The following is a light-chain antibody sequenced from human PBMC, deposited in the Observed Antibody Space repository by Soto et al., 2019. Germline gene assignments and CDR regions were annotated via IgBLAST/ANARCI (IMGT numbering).Light chain of an antibody. CDR2: DVS. CDR3: NSYTSNSTVV. V-gene: IGLV2-14*03. Sequence: QSALTQPASVSGSPGQSITISCTGTSSDVGGYNYVSWYQHNPGKAPKLMIFDVSNRPSGVSNRFSGSKSGNTASLTISGLQAEDEADYYCNSYTSNSTVVFGGGTKLTVL. CDR1: SSDVGGYNY. J-gene: IGLJ2*01.